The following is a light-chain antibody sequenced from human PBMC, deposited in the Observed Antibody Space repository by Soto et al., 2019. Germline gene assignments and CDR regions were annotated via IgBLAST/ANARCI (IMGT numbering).Light chain of an antibody. J-gene: IGKJ4*01. Sequence: DIVMTQSPDSLAVSLGERATINCKSSQSVLYSFNNKNYLAWYQHKPGHPPKLLIYWASTRESGVPDRFSGSGSGTDFTLTISSLQAEDVAVYYCQQYYSPLPTFGGGTKVEIK. V-gene: IGKV4-1*01. CDR3: QQYYSPLPT. CDR2: WAS. CDR1: QSVLYSFNNKNY.